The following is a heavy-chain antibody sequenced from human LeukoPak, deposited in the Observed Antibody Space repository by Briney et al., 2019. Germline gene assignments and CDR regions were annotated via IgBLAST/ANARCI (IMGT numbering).Heavy chain of an antibody. CDR1: GFTFSSYA. CDR3: AREDIAVAGTYFDP. J-gene: IGHJ5*02. CDR2: ISYDGSNK. Sequence: GGSLRLSCAASGFTFSSYAMHWVRQAPGKGLEWVAVISYDGSNKYYADSVKGRFTISRDNSKNTPYLQMNSLRAEGTAVYYCAREDIAVAGTYFDPWGQGTLVTVSS. V-gene: IGHV3-30-3*01. D-gene: IGHD6-19*01.